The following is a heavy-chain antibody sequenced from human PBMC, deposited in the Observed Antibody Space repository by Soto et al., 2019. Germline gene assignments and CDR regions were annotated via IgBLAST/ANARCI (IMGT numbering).Heavy chain of an antibody. J-gene: IGHJ5*02. CDR2: ISGGGIST. CDR3: ARDAISMVRGTNNGFDP. V-gene: IGHV3-23*01. CDR1: GFTFSNYA. D-gene: IGHD3-10*01. Sequence: EVQLLESGGGLVQPGGSLTLSCAASGFTFSNYAMSWVRQAPGKGLGWVSAISGGGISTYYADSVRGRFTISTDNSRNTLYLRMNRLRAEDTAVYYCARDAISMVRGTNNGFDPWGQGTLVTVSS.